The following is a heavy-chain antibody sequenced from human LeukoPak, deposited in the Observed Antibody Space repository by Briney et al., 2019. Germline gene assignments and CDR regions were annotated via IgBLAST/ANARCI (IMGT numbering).Heavy chain of an antibody. V-gene: IGHV4-38-2*02. CDR1: GYSISSGYY. J-gene: IGHJ4*02. D-gene: IGHD6-13*01. CDR3: ASEREDIGSSWYY. Sequence: SETLSLTCTVSGYSISSGYYWGWIRQPPGKGLEWIGSIYHSGSTYYNPSLKSRVTISVDTSKNQFSLKLSSVTAADTAVYYCASEREDIGSSWYYWGQGTLVTVSS. CDR2: IYHSGST.